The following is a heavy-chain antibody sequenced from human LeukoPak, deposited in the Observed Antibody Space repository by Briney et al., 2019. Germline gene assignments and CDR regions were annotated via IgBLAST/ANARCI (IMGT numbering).Heavy chain of an antibody. J-gene: IGHJ4*02. CDR1: GYTFTGYY. CDR2: INPNNGAT. D-gene: IGHD3-16*01. V-gene: IGHV1-2*06. Sequence: ASVKVSCQAFGYTFTGYYMHWVRPAPGKGVEGMGRINPNNGATTYAQNFQGRVTMTRDTSISTAYMELSSLSSDDTTVYYCARGRNYDGGGFDYWGQGTLVTVSS. CDR3: ARGRNYDGGGFDY.